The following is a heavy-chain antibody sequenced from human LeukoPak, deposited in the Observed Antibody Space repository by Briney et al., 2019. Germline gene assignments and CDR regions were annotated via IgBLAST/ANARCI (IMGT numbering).Heavy chain of an antibody. CDR2: INAGNGNT. Sequence: GASVKVSCKASGYTFTSYVMHWVRQAPGQGLEWMGWINAGNGNTKYSQKVQGRVTITRDTSASTAYMELSSLRSEDTAVYYCARDRPVGGGSPIYNWFDPWGQGTLVTVSS. CDR3: ARDRPVGGGSPIYNWFDP. CDR1: GYTFTSYV. V-gene: IGHV1-3*01. D-gene: IGHD6-13*01. J-gene: IGHJ5*02.